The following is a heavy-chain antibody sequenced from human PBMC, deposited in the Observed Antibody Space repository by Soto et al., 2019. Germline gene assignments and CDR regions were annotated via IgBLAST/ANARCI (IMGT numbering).Heavy chain of an antibody. CDR3: ARVHCSGGSCYSKGAFAI. Sequence: GESLKISCKVSGYSFTSYWIGWVRQMPWKGLEWMGIIYPGDSDTRYSPFFQGQVTISADKSTRTTFLQWSSLKPSHTATYSCARVHCSGGSCYSKGAFAIWAKGTMVTVSS. CDR2: IYPGDSDT. V-gene: IGHV5-51*01. D-gene: IGHD2-15*01. CDR1: GYSFTSYW. J-gene: IGHJ3*02.